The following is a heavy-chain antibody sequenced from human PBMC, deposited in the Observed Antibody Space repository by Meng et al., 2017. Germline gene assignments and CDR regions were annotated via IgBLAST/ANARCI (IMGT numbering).Heavy chain of an antibody. CDR1: GFTFNNYW. V-gene: IGHV3-74*01. D-gene: IGHD1-1*01. CDR2: ISGDGSIT. CDR3: LDEAPRSDY. Sequence: EVPLVESGGGLVQPGGSLRLSCAASGFTFNNYWMHWVRQVPGKGLVWVSRISGDGSITNYADSVKGRFTISRDNAKNTLYLQMNSLRPEDTAGYYCLDEAPRSDYWGQGSLVTVSS. J-gene: IGHJ4*02.